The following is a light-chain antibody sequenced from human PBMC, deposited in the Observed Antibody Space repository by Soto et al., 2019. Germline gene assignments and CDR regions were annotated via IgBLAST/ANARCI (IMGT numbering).Light chain of an antibody. CDR3: HQYGNSPFT. CDR2: DAS. J-gene: IGKJ2*01. Sequence: EIVLTQSPGTLSLSPGERVTLSCRASQSVSNNYLAWYQQKPGQAPRLLIYDASSRATGVPDRFSGSGTGTDFTLTISRLEPEDFAVYSCHQYGNSPFTFGQGTKLEIK. CDR1: QSVSNNY. V-gene: IGKV3-20*01.